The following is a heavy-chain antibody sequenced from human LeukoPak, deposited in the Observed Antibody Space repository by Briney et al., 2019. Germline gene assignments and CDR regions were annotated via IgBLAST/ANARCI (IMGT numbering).Heavy chain of an antibody. CDR2: FDPEDGET. V-gene: IGHV1-24*01. CDR1: GYTLTELS. J-gene: IGHJ4*02. CDR3: ATYPKYYDILTGYYEGYFDY. D-gene: IGHD3-9*01. Sequence: ASVKVSCKASGYTLTELSMHWVRQAPGKGLEWMGGFDPEDGETIYAQKFQGRVTMTEDTSTDTAYMELSSLRSEDTAVYYCATYPKYYDILTGYYEGYFDYWGQGTLVTVSS.